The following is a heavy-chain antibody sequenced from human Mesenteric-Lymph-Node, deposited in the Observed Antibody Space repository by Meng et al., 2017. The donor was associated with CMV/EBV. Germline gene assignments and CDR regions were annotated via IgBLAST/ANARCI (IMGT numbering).Heavy chain of an antibody. D-gene: IGHD2-2*02. V-gene: IGHV3-23*01. CDR3: AKDCTSGTCYSH. CDR2: ISDGTGRT. CDR1: GFTFTYSA. Sequence: GESLKISCAASGFTFTYSAMTWVRQAPGKGLEWVSTISDGTGRTNFADSVKGRFTISRDNSKNTLYLQMNSLRAEDTAIYYCAKDCTSGTCYSHWGQGTLVTVSS. J-gene: IGHJ4*02.